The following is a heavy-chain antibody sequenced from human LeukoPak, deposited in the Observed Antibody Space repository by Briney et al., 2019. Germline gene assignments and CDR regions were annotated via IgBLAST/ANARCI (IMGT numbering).Heavy chain of an antibody. Sequence: PGGSLRLSCGASGFTLSSYAMHWVRQAPGKGLEWVAVISYDGSNKYYADSVKGRFTISRDNSKNTLYLQMNSLRAEDTAVYYCAKDGEAVMTTVTTIDYWGQGTLVTVSS. J-gene: IGHJ4*02. V-gene: IGHV3-30*04. CDR2: ISYDGSNK. CDR3: AKDGEAVMTTVTTIDY. D-gene: IGHD4-17*01. CDR1: GFTLSSYA.